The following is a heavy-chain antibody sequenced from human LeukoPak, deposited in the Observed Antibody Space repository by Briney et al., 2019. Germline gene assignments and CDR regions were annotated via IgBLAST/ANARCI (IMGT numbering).Heavy chain of an antibody. CDR1: GFTVSSNY. Sequence: GGSLRLSCAASGFTVSSNYMSWVRQAPGKGLEWVSSMTSSRYIYYADSVKGRFTISRDDANNLVFLQMHSLRAEDTAIYYCTRDQFFDYDNDDAFDVWGQGTKVIVSS. J-gene: IGHJ3*01. V-gene: IGHV3-69-1*01. CDR2: MTSSRYI. CDR3: TRDQFFDYDNDDAFDV. D-gene: IGHD3-22*01.